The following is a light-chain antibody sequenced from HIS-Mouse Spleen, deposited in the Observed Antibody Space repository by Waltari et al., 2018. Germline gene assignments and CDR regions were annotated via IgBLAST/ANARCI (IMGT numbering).Light chain of an antibody. CDR1: SSDAGGYNY. J-gene: IGLJ3*02. CDR3: CSYAGSYTWV. CDR2: DVS. V-gene: IGLV2-11*01. Sequence: QSALTQPRSVYGSPGQSVTISCTGPSSDAGGYNYVAWYQQHPGKAPNLMIYDVSKRPSGVPDRFSGSKSGNTASLTISGLQAEDEADYYCCSYAGSYTWVFGGGTKLTVL.